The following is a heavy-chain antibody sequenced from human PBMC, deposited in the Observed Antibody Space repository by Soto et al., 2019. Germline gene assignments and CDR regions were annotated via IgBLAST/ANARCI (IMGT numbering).Heavy chain of an antibody. D-gene: IGHD2-2*01. Sequence: ASVKVSCKASGYTFTGYYMHWVRQAPGQGLEWMGWINPNSGGTNYAQKFQGRVTMTRDTSISTAYMELSRLRSDETAVYYCARDLRNGKYQLLGLGYWGQGTLVTVSS. CDR3: ARDLRNGKYQLLGLGY. J-gene: IGHJ4*02. CDR2: INPNSGGT. V-gene: IGHV1-2*02. CDR1: GYTFTGYY.